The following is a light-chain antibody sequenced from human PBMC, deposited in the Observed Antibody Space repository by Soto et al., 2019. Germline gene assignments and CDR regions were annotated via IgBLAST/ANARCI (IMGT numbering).Light chain of an antibody. CDR2: GAS. J-gene: IGKJ2*01. CDR1: QTIGTY. CDR3: QQSYSAPRT. Sequence: DIQMTQSPSSLPASVGDRISITCRASQTIGTYLSWYQQKPGKAPKLLIYGASNLQSGVPSRFSGSGSETRFTLTISSLQPEDFATYSCQQSYSAPRTFGQGTKVEIE. V-gene: IGKV1-39*01.